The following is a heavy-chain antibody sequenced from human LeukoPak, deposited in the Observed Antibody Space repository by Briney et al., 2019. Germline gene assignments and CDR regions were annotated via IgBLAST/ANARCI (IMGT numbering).Heavy chain of an antibody. V-gene: IGHV1-2*02. CDR3: ARELVGIYYGSGSSAFDI. J-gene: IGHJ3*02. CDR2: INPNSGGT. CDR1: GYTFTGYY. D-gene: IGHD3-10*01. Sequence: ASVKVSCKASGYTFTGYYMHWVRQAPGQGLEWMGWINPNSGGTNYAQKFQGRVTMTRDTSISTAYMELSRLRSDDTAVSYCARELVGIYYGSGSSAFDIWGQGTMVTVSS.